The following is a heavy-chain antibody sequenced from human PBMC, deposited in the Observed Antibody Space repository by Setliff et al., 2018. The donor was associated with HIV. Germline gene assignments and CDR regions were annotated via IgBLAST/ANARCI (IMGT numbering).Heavy chain of an antibody. D-gene: IGHD1-26*01. CDR3: ARDGELTDAFDI. CDR2: IYTSGST. V-gene: IGHV4-38-2*02. CDR1: GYSISSGYY. Sequence: PSETLSLTCAVSGYSISSGYYWGWIRQPPGKGLEWIGRIYTSGSTNYNPSLKSRVTMSVDTSKNQFSLRLSSVTAADTAVYYCARDGELTDAFDIWGQGTMVTVSS. J-gene: IGHJ3*02.